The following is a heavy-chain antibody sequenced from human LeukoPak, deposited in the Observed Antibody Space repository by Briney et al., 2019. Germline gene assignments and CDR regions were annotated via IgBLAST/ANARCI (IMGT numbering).Heavy chain of an antibody. V-gene: IGHV1-69*13. CDR1: GGTFSSYA. Sequence: SVKVSCKASGGTFSSYAISWVRQAPGQGLEWMGGIIPIFGTANYAQRFQGRVTITADESTSTAYMELSSLRSEDTAVYYCARHSGSYYYYYGMDVWGQGTTVTVSS. CDR2: IIPIFGTA. D-gene: IGHD1-26*01. CDR3: ARHSGSYYYYYGMDV. J-gene: IGHJ6*02.